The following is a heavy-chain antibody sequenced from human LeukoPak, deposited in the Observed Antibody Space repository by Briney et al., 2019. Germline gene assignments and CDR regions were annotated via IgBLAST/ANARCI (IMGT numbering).Heavy chain of an antibody. CDR1: GGSISSGGYY. CDR2: IYHSGST. CDR3: VRDSIALADAEYFDF. V-gene: IGHV4-30-2*01. Sequence: PSETLSLTCTVSGGSISSGGYYWSWIRQPPGKGLEWIGYIYHSGSTYYNPSLKSRVTISVDRSKNQFSLKLSSVTAADTAVYYCVRDSIALADAEYFDFWGPGTLVTVSS. J-gene: IGHJ4*02. D-gene: IGHD6-19*01.